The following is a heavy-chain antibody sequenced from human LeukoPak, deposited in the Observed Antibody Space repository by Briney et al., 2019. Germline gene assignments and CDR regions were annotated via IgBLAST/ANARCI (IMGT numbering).Heavy chain of an antibody. Sequence: GGSLRLSCAGSGFTFSDYYMNWIRQAPGKGLEWVSYINSLGSTIYYADSVKGRFTISRDNAKNSLYLQMNSLRAEDTAVYYCARDLIFTGTLDYWGQGTLVTVSS. CDR2: INSLGSTI. V-gene: IGHV3-11*04. CDR1: GFTFSDYY. CDR3: ARDLIFTGTLDY. J-gene: IGHJ4*02. D-gene: IGHD1-1*01.